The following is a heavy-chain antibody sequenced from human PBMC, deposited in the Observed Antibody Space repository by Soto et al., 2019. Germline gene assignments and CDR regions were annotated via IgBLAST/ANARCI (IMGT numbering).Heavy chain of an antibody. CDR1: GGTFSSYA. V-gene: IGHV1-69*13. J-gene: IGHJ6*02. D-gene: IGHD1-7*01. Sequence: SVKVSCKASGGTFSSYAISWVRQAPGQGLEWMGGIIPIFGTANYAQKFQGRVTITADESTSTAYMELSSLRSEDTAVYYCASSGIITGTLTSLGPYYYYGMDVWGQGTTVTVSS. CDR3: ASSGIITGTLTSLGPYYYYGMDV. CDR2: IIPIFGTA.